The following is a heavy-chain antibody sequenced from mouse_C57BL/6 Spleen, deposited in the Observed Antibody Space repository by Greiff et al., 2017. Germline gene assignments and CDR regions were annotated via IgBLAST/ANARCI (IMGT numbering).Heavy chain of an antibody. J-gene: IGHJ4*01. D-gene: IGHD2-3*01. CDR2: IYPRDGST. CDR3: ARGGLLPYAMDY. V-gene: IGHV1-78*01. Sequence: PEQGLEWIGYIYPRDGSTKYNEKFKGKATLTADKSSSTAYMQLNSLTSEDSAVYFCARGGLLPYAMDYWGQGTSVTVSS.